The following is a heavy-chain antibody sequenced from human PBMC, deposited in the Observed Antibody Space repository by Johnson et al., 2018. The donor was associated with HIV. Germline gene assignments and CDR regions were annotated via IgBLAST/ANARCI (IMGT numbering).Heavy chain of an antibody. V-gene: IGHV3-23*04. Sequence: VQLVESGGGLVQPGGSLRLSCVTSGFSVSRSYMNWVRQAPGKGLEWVSAIGTAGDTYYADSVRGRFSISRDKSKDTLYLQMSSLRAEDTAVYYCAKGRGYDYDALDFWGQGTMVTVSS. CDR2: IGTAGDT. D-gene: IGHD5-12*01. J-gene: IGHJ3*01. CDR1: GFSVSRSY. CDR3: AKGRGYDYDALDF.